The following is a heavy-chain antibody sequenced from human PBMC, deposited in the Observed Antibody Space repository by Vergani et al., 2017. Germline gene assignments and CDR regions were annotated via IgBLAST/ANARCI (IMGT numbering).Heavy chain of an antibody. D-gene: IGHD3-22*01. CDR2: ISSSSSTK. CDR1: GFTFSSSG. Sequence: EVQLVESGGGLVQPGGSLRLSCAASGFTFSSSGMNWVRQAPGKGLEWVSYISSSSSTKYYAEPVKGRFAISRDNAKNSLYLQLKTLRAEDTGVYYCAKDYNIMGALHYWGQGTLVAVSS. V-gene: IGHV3-48*01. CDR3: AKDYNIMGALHY. J-gene: IGHJ4*02.